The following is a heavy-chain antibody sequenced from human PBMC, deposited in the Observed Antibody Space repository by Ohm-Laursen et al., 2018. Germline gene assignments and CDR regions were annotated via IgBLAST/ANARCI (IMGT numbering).Heavy chain of an antibody. V-gene: IGHV3-15*01. CDR2: IKSKTDDGTT. CDR3: TTEYGGAFDH. CDR1: GFTFSNAW. J-gene: IGHJ4*02. Sequence: SLRLSCAVSGFTFSNAWMSWVRQAPGKGLEWVGRIKSKTDDGTTVYAAPVKGRFTISRDDSKNTLYLQMNSLTAEDTGVYYCTTEYGGAFDHWGQGTLVTVSS. D-gene: IGHD4-23*01.